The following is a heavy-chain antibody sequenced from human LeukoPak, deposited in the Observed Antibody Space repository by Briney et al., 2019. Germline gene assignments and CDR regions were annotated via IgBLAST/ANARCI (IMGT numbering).Heavy chain of an antibody. V-gene: IGHV4-34*01. Sequence: SETLSLTCAVYGGSFSGYYWSWIRQPPGKGLEWIGEINHNGSTNYNPSLKSRVTISVDTSKNQFSLKLSSVTAADTAVYYCARYGDIVVVPAATTLGDYYFDYWGQGTLVTVSS. CDR3: ARYGDIVVVPAATTLGDYYFDY. CDR2: INHNGST. D-gene: IGHD2-2*01. CDR1: GGSFSGYY. J-gene: IGHJ4*02.